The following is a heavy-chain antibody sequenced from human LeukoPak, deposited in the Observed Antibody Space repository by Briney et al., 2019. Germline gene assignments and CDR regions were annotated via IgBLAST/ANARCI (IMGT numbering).Heavy chain of an antibody. V-gene: IGHV4-59*01. CDR3: ARLDYYDSSGLYYFDY. CDR1: GGPISSYY. CDR2: IYYSGST. J-gene: IGHJ4*02. Sequence: SETLSLACTVSGGPISSYYWSWIRQPPGKGLEWIWYIYYSGSTNYNPSLKSRVTISVDTSKNQFSLKLSSVTAADTAVYYCARLDYYDSSGLYYFDYWGRGTLVTVSS. D-gene: IGHD3-22*01.